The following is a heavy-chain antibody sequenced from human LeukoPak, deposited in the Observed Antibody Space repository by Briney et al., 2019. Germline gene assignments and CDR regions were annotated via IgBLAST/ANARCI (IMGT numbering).Heavy chain of an antibody. CDR3: ARQHCSSTSCYTGLGIDY. CDR2: IYYSGST. V-gene: IGHV4-59*08. D-gene: IGHD2-2*02. Sequence: SETLSLTCTVSGGSISSYYWSWIRQPPGKGREWIGYIYYSGSTNYNPSLKSRVTISVDTSKNQFSLKLSSVTAADTAVYYCARQHCSSTSCYTGLGIDYWGQGTLVTVSS. CDR1: GGSISSYY. J-gene: IGHJ4*02.